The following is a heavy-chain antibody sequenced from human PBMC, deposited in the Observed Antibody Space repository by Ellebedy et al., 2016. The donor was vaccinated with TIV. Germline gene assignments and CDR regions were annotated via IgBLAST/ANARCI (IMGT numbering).Heavy chain of an antibody. D-gene: IGHD3-10*01. V-gene: IGHV4-39*01. J-gene: IGHJ5*02. CDR3: ARLPREHGSGSYYKNFP. Sequence: SETLSLXXTVSGGSISSSSYYWGWIRQPPGKGLEWIGSIYYSGSTYYNPSLKSRVTISVDTSKNQFSLKLSSVTAADTAVYYCARLPREHGSGSYYKNFPWGQGTLVTVSS. CDR1: GGSISSSSYY. CDR2: IYYSGST.